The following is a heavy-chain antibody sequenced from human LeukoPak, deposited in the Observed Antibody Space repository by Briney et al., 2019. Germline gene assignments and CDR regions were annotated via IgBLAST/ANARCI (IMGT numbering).Heavy chain of an antibody. D-gene: IGHD3-16*01. J-gene: IGHJ4*02. CDR2: ISYDGSNK. CDR1: GFTFSSYA. V-gene: IGHV3-30-3*01. Sequence: GGSLRLSCAASGFTFSSYAMHWVRQAPGKGLEWVAVISYDGSNKYYADSVKGRFTISRDNSKNTLYLQMNSLRAEDTAVYYCAKVGYWGQGTLVTVSS. CDR3: AKVGY.